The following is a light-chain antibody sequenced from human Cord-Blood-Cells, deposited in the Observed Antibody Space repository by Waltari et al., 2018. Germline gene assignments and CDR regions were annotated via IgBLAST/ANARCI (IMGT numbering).Light chain of an antibody. CDR2: AES. J-gene: IGKJ2*01. CDR3: QQANSLPPT. V-gene: IGKV1-12*01. CDR1: QGISSW. Sequence: IQMTQSPCSVSASVGARVTITCRASQGISSWLAWYQQKPGKAPKLLIYAESSLQSGVPSMFSGSGSGTDFTRPISSLQPEDFATYYCQQANSLPPTFGQGTKLEIK.